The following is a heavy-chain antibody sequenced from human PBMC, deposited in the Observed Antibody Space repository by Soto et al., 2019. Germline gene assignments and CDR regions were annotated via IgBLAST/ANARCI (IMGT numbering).Heavy chain of an antibody. V-gene: IGHV3-11*06. CDR1: GFTFSDYY. D-gene: IGHD6-6*01. CDR3: ARDGGQLEDYFDY. CDR2: ISHDSDYT. J-gene: IGHJ4*02. Sequence: GGSLRLSCAASGFTFSDYYMSWIRQAPGQGLEWVSYISHDSDYTSYADSVRGRFSISRDNAQKSLYLQMSSLRVEDTAVYYWARDGGQLEDYFDYWGQGTTVTVPS.